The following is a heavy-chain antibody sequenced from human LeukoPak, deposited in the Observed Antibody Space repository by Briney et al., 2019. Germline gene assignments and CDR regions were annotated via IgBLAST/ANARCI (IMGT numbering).Heavy chain of an antibody. J-gene: IGHJ3*02. D-gene: IGHD6-13*01. CDR2: INSDGSTI. Sequence: PGGSLRLSCAGSGFIFSSTWMHWVRQAPGEGLVWVSRINSDGSTINYADSVKGRLTISRDNAKNTLYLQMSSLRAEDTALYYCAKAPRGSSWYMAAFDIWGQGTMVTVSS. V-gene: IGHV3-74*01. CDR3: AKAPRGSSWYMAAFDI. CDR1: GFIFSSTW.